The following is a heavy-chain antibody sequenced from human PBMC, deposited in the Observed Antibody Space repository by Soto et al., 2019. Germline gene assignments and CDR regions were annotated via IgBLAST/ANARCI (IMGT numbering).Heavy chain of an antibody. D-gene: IGHD3-3*01. V-gene: IGHV4-30-4*01. Sequence: SETLSLTCTVSGGSISSGNYYWSWIRQPPGKGLEWIGYIYYSGSTYYNPSLKSRVTISVDTSKNQFSLKLSSVTAADTAVYYCARASYDFWSGYYEAPYYYYGMDVWGQGTTVTVSS. CDR2: IYYSGST. J-gene: IGHJ6*02. CDR3: ARASYDFWSGYYEAPYYYYGMDV. CDR1: GGSISSGNYY.